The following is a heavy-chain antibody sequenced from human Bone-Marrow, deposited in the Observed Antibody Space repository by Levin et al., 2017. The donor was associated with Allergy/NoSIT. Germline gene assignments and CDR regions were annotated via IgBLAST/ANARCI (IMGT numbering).Heavy chain of an antibody. CDR2: IYYSGST. CDR1: GGPISSYS. V-gene: IGHV4-59*08. Sequence: SETLSLTCSVFGGPISSYSWSWIRQPPGKGLEWIGSIYYSGSTNYNPSLKSRVTISVDTSKNRFSLKLSSVTAADTAVYYCARRVFGDAFDIWGQVTMVTVSS. CDR3: ARRVFGDAFDI. J-gene: IGHJ3*02. D-gene: IGHD3-3*01.